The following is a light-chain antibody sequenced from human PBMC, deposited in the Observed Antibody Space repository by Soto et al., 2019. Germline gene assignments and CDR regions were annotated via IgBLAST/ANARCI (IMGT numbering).Light chain of an antibody. V-gene: IGKV3-20*01. Sequence: EIVLTQSPGTLTFSPGERATLSCRTSQSVNGRHLAWYQQKPGQAPRLLIYGASSRATGIPDRFSGSGSGTDFTLTISRLKPEDFAVYYCQHYGGSPLFTFGPGTKVEFK. CDR3: QHYGGSPLFT. J-gene: IGKJ3*01. CDR1: QSVNGRH. CDR2: GAS.